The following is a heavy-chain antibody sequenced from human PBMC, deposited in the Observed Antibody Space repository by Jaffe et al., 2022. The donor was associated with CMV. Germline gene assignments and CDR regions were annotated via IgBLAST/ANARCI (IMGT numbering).Heavy chain of an antibody. J-gene: IGHJ4*02. V-gene: IGHV3-23*01. Sequence: EVQLLESGGGLVQPGGSLRLSCAASGFTFSSYAMSWVRQAPGKGLEWVSAISGSGGSTYYADSVKGRFTISRDNSKNTLYLQMNSLRAEDTAVYYCAKDHYIVVVPAATFDYWGQGTLVTVSS. CDR1: GFTFSSYA. D-gene: IGHD2-2*01. CDR3: AKDHYIVVVPAATFDY. CDR2: ISGSGGST.